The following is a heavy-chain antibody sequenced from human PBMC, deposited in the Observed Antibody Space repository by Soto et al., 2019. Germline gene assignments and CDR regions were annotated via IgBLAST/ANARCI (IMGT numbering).Heavy chain of an antibody. Sequence: GGSLRLSCAASGFTFSSYEMNWVCQAPGKGLEWVSYISSSGSTIYYADSVKGRFTISRDNAKNSLYLQMNSLRAEDTAVYYCASLTILDGMEVWGQGTTVTVSS. J-gene: IGHJ6*02. CDR1: GFTFSSYE. CDR3: ASLTILDGMEV. CDR2: ISSSGSTI. V-gene: IGHV3-48*03. D-gene: IGHD7-27*01.